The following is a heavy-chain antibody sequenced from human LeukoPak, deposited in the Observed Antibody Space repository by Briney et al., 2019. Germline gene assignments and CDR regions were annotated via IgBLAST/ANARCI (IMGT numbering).Heavy chain of an antibody. D-gene: IGHD5-24*01. CDR3: ARDNSVRDEAWWFYP. J-gene: IGHJ5*02. CDR2: ISPTGGST. CDR1: GYTFTNNW. Sequence: ASVKVSCKAFGYTFTNNWMHWVQQAPGQGPEWMGLISPTGGSTAYAQKFQGRVTLTRDMSTSTDYLELSSLRSEDTAVYYCARDNSVRDEAWWFYPWGQGTLVTVSS. V-gene: IGHV1-46*01.